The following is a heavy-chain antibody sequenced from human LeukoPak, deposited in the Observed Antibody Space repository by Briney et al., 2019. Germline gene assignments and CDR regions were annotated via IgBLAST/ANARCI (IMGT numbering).Heavy chain of an antibody. Sequence: GGSLRLSCAASGFTFSSHAMTWVRQAPGKGLEWVSAILDSGASTYHADSVKGRLTISRDNSKDTLYLQMNSLRDEDTAVYYCAKDRSPSGSYIPWYFDLWGRGTLVTVSS. D-gene: IGHD1-26*01. J-gene: IGHJ2*01. CDR3: AKDRSPSGSYIPWYFDL. CDR2: ILDSGAST. V-gene: IGHV3-23*01. CDR1: GFTFSSHA.